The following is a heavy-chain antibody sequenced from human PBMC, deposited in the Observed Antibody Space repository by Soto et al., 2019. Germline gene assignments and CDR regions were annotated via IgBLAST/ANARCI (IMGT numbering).Heavy chain of an antibody. CDR3: ARGKNGGSHVYYFDY. Sequence: GGSLRLACAASGFTVSSNYMSWVRQAPGKGLEWVSVIYSGGSTYYADSVKGRFTISRDNSKNTLYLQMNSLRAEDTAVYYCARGKNGGSHVYYFDYWGQGTLVTVSS. CDR2: IYSGGST. D-gene: IGHD6-25*01. V-gene: IGHV3-66*01. CDR1: GFTVSSNY. J-gene: IGHJ4*02.